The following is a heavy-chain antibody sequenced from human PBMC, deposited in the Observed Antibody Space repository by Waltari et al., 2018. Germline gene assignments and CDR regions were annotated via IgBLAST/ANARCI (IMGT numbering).Heavy chain of an antibody. J-gene: IGHJ3*02. V-gene: IGHV3-21*01. D-gene: IGHD6-13*01. CDR3: ARESPTQYSSSWYDAFDI. CDR2: ISSSSMYI. Sequence: EVQLVESGGGLVKPGGSLRLSCAASGFTFSSYSMNCVRQAPGKGLEWVSSISSSSMYIYYAGSVKGRFTISRDNAKNSLYLQINSLRAEDTAVYYCARESPTQYSSSWYDAFDIWGQGTMVTVSS. CDR1: GFTFSSYS.